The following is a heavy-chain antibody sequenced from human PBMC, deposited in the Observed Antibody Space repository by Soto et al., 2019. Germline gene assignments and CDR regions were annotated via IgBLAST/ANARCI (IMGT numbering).Heavy chain of an antibody. V-gene: IGHV1-69*12. CDR1: GGTFSSYA. Sequence: QVQLVQSGAEVKKPGSSVKVSCKASGGTFSSYAISWVRQAPGQGLEWMGGIIPIFGTANYAQKFQGRVTITADESTSTAYMELSSLRSEDTAVSYCARDYLGDYGGNPRVMARYFQHWGQGTLVTVSS. D-gene: IGHD4-17*01. CDR2: IIPIFGTA. CDR3: ARDYLGDYGGNPRVMARYFQH. J-gene: IGHJ1*01.